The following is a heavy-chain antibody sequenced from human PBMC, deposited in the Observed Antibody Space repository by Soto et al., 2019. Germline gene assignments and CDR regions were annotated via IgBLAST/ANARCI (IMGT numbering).Heavy chain of an antibody. Sequence: SETLSLTCAVSGGSISSSNWWSWVRQPPGKGLEWIGEIYHSGSTNYNPSLKSRVTISVDTSENQLSLKLSSVTAAGTAVYYCARRYGYYFDYWGQGTLVTVSS. J-gene: IGHJ4*02. D-gene: IGHD3-9*01. CDR1: GGSISSSNW. CDR3: ARRYGYYFDY. CDR2: IYHSGST. V-gene: IGHV4-4*02.